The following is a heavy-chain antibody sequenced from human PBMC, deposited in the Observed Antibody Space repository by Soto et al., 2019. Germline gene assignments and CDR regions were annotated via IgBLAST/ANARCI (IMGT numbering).Heavy chain of an antibody. D-gene: IGHD1-26*01. J-gene: IGHJ6*02. V-gene: IGHV1-46*01. CDR1: GYTFTSYY. CDR3: AVGGSYLSMDV. Sequence: QVQLVQSGAEVKKPGASVKVSCKASGYTFTSYYMHWVRLAPGQGLEWMGIINPDGGGTSYAQQFQGRVIMTRDTSTSTVYMEMSSLRSEATAVYYCAVGGSYLSMDVWGQGTTVTVSS. CDR2: INPDGGGT.